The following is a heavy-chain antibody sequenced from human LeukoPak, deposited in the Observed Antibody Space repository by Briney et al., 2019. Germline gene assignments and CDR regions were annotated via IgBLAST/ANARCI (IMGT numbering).Heavy chain of an antibody. J-gene: IGHJ4*02. CDR1: GFTFSDYY. CDR3: ASGYYGSGSYYPFDY. D-gene: IGHD3-10*01. Sequence: GGSLRLSCAASGFTFSDYYMSWIRQAPGKGLEWVSYISSSSSYTNYADSVKGRFTISRDNAKNSLYLQMNSLRAEDTAVYYCASGYYGSGSYYPFDYWGQATLVTVSS. CDR2: ISSSSSYT. V-gene: IGHV3-11*06.